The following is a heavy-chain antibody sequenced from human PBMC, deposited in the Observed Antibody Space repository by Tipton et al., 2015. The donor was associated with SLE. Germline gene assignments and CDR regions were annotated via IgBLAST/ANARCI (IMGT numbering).Heavy chain of an antibody. CDR2: VFYSGTT. Sequence: TLSLTCSVSGMSIKNYNWWGWIRQPPGKGLEWIGNVFYSGTTYYNPSLKGRISISVYTSINQISLNLSSVTAADTAVYYCTGEWQQVAGVAYWGLGALVTVSS. D-gene: IGHD3-16*01. CDR1: GMSIKNYNW. CDR3: TGEWQQVAGVAY. V-gene: IGHV4-28*03. J-gene: IGHJ4*02.